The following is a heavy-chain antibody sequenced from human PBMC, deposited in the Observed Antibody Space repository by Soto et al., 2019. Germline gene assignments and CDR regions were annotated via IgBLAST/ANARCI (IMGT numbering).Heavy chain of an antibody. CDR3: ARTVVVPAYGDWFEP. Sequence: ASVKVSCKASGYTFTSYAMHWVRLAPGQRLEWMGWINAGNGNTKYSQKFQGRVTITRDTSASTAYMELSSLRSEDTAVYFFARTVVVPAYGDWFEPWGQGTLVTV. V-gene: IGHV1-3*01. D-gene: IGHD2-2*01. CDR2: INAGNGNT. CDR1: GYTFTSYA. J-gene: IGHJ5*02.